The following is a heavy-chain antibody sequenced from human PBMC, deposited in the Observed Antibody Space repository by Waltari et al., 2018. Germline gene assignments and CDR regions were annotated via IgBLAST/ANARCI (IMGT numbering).Heavy chain of an antibody. D-gene: IGHD3-22*01. CDR2: INPKNGDT. V-gene: IGHV1-2*06. CDR3: LRDSSGSHFDY. J-gene: IGHJ4*02. CDR1: GYTFTGYA. Sequence: LVQSGAEVKKPGASVNVSCKASGYTFTGYAILWVRQATGQGLEWMGRINPKNGDTHYAQKFQGRVAMTTDTSTNTAFMELHSLRSDDTAVYYCLRDSSGSHFDYWGQGTLVTVSS.